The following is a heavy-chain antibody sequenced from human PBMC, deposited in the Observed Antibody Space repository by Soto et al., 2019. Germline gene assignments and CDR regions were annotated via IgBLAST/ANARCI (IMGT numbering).Heavy chain of an antibody. D-gene: IGHD6-19*01. V-gene: IGHV5-51*01. CDR1: GYSFTTYW. Sequence: GESLTISCKGSGYSFTTYWIVWVLQLPGQGLEWMGVMFPGDSDTRYSPSFQGQVTMSADPSTNTAYLEWSSLKAADSAMYYCARVPDSSLGTMDVWGQGTTVTVSS. J-gene: IGHJ6*01. CDR3: ARVPDSSLGTMDV. CDR2: MFPGDSDT.